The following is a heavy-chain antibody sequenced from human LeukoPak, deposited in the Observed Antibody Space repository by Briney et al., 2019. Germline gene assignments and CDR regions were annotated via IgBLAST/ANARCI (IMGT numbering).Heavy chain of an antibody. V-gene: IGHV4-30-2*01. Sequence: PSQTLSLTCIVSGGSFSSGDYYWSWIRQPPGKGLEWIGSVYDSGETYFNPSLMSRVTMSVDRSKNQFSLRLNSVTAADTAVYYCAREAREGHVFDIWGQGTMVTVSS. CDR3: AREAREGHVFDI. CDR2: VYDSGET. D-gene: IGHD5-24*01. J-gene: IGHJ3*02. CDR1: GGSFSSGDYY.